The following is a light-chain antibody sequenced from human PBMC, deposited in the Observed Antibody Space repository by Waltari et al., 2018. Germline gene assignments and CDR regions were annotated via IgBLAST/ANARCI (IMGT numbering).Light chain of an antibody. Sequence: QSALNQPPSASGSPGQSVTISCTGTSGDVGTYTYVSWYQQHPGKAPKLIIYEVTKRPSGVPDRFSASKSANTASLTVSGLQTEDEADYYCSSYGGSNNHVIFGGGTKLTVL. CDR2: EVT. CDR1: SGDVGTYTY. V-gene: IGLV2-8*01. CDR3: SSYGGSNNHVI. J-gene: IGLJ2*01.